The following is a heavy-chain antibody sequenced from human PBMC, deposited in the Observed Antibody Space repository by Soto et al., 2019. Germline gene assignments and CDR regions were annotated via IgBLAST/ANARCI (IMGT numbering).Heavy chain of an antibody. CDR2: IIPIFGTA. D-gene: IGHD3-22*01. V-gene: IGHV1-69*13. CDR1: GGTFSSYA. J-gene: IGHJ4*02. CDR3: ASTTYYYDSSGYSGRFDY. Sequence: ASVKVSCKASGGTFSSYAISWVRQAPGQGLEWMGGIIPIFGTANYAQKFQGRVTITADESTSTAYMELSSLRSEDTAVYYCASTTYYYDSSGYSGRFDYWGQGTLVTVSS.